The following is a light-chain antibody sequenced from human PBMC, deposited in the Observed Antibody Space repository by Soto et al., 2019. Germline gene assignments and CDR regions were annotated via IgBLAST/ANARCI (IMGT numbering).Light chain of an antibody. CDR2: DAS. J-gene: IGKJ1*01. CDR1: QGITGW. V-gene: IGKV1-5*01. CDR3: QQYQSYWT. Sequence: DIQLTQSPSTLSASVGDRVTITCRASQGITGWLAWYQQKPGKAPKLLIFDASTLESGVPPRFTGSGSGTEFTLRISNLQPDDFATYYCQQYQSYWTFGHGTKVEVK.